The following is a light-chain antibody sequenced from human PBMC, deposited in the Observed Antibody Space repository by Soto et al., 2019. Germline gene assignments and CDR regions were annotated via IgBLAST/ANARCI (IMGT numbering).Light chain of an antibody. J-gene: IGLJ2*01. CDR1: SSDVGSYNL. V-gene: IGLV2-23*02. Sequence: QSVLTQPASVSVSPGQSITISCTGTSSDVGSYNLVSWYQQHPGKAPKLMIYEVSERPSGVSNRFAGSKSGNTASLTISGLQAEDEADYYCCSYATPRLFGGGTKLTVL. CDR2: EVS. CDR3: CSYATPRL.